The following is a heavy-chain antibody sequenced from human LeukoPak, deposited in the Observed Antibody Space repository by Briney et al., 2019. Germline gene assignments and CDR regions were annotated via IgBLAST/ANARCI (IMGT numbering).Heavy chain of an antibody. J-gene: IGHJ4*02. CDR2: INSDGSST. Sequence: GGSLRLSCAASGFTFSSYWMHWVHQAPGKGLVWVSRINSDGSSTSYADSVKGRFTISRDSSKNTLFLQMNRLRPEDAAVYYCAKAPVTTCRGAYCYPFDYWGQGTLVTVSS. D-gene: IGHD2-21*01. CDR3: AKAPVTTCRGAYCYPFDY. CDR1: GFTFSSYW. V-gene: IGHV3-74*01.